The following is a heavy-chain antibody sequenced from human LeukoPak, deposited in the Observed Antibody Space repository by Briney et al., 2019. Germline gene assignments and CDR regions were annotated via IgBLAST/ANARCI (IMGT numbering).Heavy chain of an antibody. CDR1: GGSISNYY. V-gene: IGHV4-59*01. Sequence: SETLSLTCTVSGGSISNYYWSWIRQPPGKGLEWIGYIYYSGSTNYNPSLKSRVTISVDTSKNQFSLKLSSVTAADTAVYYCTREVEMATTYYFDYWGQGTLVTVSS. J-gene: IGHJ4*02. CDR3: TREVEMATTYYFDY. CDR2: IYYSGST. D-gene: IGHD5-24*01.